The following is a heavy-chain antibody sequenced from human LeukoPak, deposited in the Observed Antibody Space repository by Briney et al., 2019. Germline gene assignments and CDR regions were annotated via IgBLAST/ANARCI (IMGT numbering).Heavy chain of an antibody. J-gene: IGHJ3*02. CDR2: ISSSSSYI. CDR1: GFTFSSYS. CDR3: AKDRFRGYSSTDI. V-gene: IGHV3-21*01. Sequence: GGSLRLSCAASGFTFSSYSMNWVRQAPGKGLEWVSSISSSSSYIYYADSVKGRFTISRDNAKNSLYLQMNSLRAEDTAVYYCAKDRFRGYSSTDIWGQGTMVTVSS. D-gene: IGHD5-18*01.